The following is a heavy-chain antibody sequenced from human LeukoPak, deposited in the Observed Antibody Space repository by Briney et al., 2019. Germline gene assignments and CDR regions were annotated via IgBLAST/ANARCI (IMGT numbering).Heavy chain of an antibody. CDR1: GITVSNYG. V-gene: IGHV3-23*01. J-gene: IGHJ4*02. Sequence: GGSLRLSCAVSGITVSNYGMSWVRQAPGKGLEWVAGISGSGGSTHYADSVKGRFTISRDNPRNTLYLQTNSLRPEDTAVYFCAKRGVVIRVILVGFHKEAYYFDSWGQGALVTVSS. CDR2: ISGSGGST. D-gene: IGHD3-22*01. CDR3: AKRGVVIRVILVGFHKEAYYFDS.